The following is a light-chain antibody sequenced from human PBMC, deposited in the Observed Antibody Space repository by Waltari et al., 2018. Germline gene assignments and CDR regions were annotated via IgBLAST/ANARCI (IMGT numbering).Light chain of an antibody. V-gene: IGLV1-44*01. J-gene: IGLJ3*02. CDR3: AAWDDSLDGWV. CDR2: SND. CDR1: SSNIGSNA. Sequence: QSVVTQPPSASGTPGPRVTIPCSGNSSNIGSNAVNWYQQLPGTAPKLLIYSNDQRPSGVPDRFSGSKSGTSASLAISGLQSEDEADYYCAAWDDSLDGWVFGGGTKLTVL.